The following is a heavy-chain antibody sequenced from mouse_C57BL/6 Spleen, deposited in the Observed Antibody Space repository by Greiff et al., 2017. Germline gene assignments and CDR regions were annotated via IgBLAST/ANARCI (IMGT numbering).Heavy chain of an antibody. CDR3: ASGGVTTRNWFAY. V-gene: IGHV1-55*01. CDR2: IYPGSGST. D-gene: IGHD2-5*01. J-gene: IGHJ3*01. Sequence: VQLQQPGAELVKPGASVKMSCKASGYTFTSYWITWVKQRPGQGLEWIGDIYPGSGSTNYNEKFKSKATLTVDTSSSTAYMQLSSLTSEDSAVYYCASGGVTTRNWFAYWGQGTLVTVSA. CDR1: GYTFTSYW.